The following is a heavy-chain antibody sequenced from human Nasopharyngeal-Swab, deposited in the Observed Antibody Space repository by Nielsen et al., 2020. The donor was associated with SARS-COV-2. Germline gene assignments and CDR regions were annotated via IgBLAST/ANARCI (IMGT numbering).Heavy chain of an antibody. CDR1: GYTFTGYY. CDR3: ASSDSSGYYYWAFDI. D-gene: IGHD3-22*01. CDR2: INPNSGGT. V-gene: IGHV1-2*04. Sequence: ASVKVSCKASGYTFTGYYMHWVRQAPGQGLEWMGWINPNSGGTNYAQKFQGWVTMTRDTSISTAYMELSRLRSEDTAVYYCASSDSSGYYYWAFDIWGQGTMVTVSS. J-gene: IGHJ3*02.